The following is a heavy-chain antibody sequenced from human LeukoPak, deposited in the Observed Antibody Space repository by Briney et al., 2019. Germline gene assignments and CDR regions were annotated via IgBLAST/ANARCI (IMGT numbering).Heavy chain of an antibody. CDR2: ISGSGGRT. J-gene: IGHJ4*02. CDR3: ARDLKYYFDS. CDR1: GFTFSTYA. Sequence: GGSLRLSCTASGFTFSTYAMTWVRQAPGKRLECVSAISGSGGRTYYADSVKGRFTISRDNSKNTLYLQMNSLRTEDTAIYYCARDLKYYFDSWGQGTLVTVSS. V-gene: IGHV3-23*01.